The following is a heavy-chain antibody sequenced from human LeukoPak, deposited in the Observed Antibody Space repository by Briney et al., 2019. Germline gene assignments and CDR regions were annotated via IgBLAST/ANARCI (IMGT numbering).Heavy chain of an antibody. CDR1: GFTFSGSA. V-gene: IGHV3-73*01. Sequence: GGSLRLSCAASGFTFSGSAMHWVRQASGKGLEWVGHIRSKPNNYATAYAASVKGRFTISRDDAKNMAYLQMNSLKIEDTAVYYCTRLDSSSSFDSWGQGTLVAVSS. D-gene: IGHD6-6*01. CDR3: TRLDSSSSFDS. CDR2: IRSKPNNYAT. J-gene: IGHJ4*02.